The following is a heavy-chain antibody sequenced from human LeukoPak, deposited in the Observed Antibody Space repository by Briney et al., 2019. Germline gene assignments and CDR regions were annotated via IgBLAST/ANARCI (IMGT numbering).Heavy chain of an antibody. J-gene: IGHJ5*02. D-gene: IGHD2-2*01. CDR2: IKQDGSEK. V-gene: IGHV3-7*03. CDR1: GFTFSVYW. Sequence: GGSLRLSCAASGFTFSVYWMSWVRQAPGKGLEWVANIKQDGSEKYYVDSVKGRFTISRDNAKNSLYLQMNSLRAEDTAVYYCARFQPVRTDKKWFDPWGQGTLVTVSS. CDR3: ARFQPVRTDKKWFDP.